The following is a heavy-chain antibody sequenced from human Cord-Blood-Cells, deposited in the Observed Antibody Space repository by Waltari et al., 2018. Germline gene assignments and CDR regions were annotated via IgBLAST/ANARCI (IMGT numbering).Heavy chain of an antibody. CDR2: IYYSVST. V-gene: IGHV4-59*08. Sequence: QVQLQESGPGLVKPSETLSLTCTVSGGSISSYYWSWIRQPHAKGLEWIGYIYYSVSTNYNPSLKSRDTISLDTSKTQSSLRLSSVTAADTAVYYCARQGPSYGDYDYWGQGTLVTVSS. D-gene: IGHD4-17*01. CDR1: GGSISSYY. CDR3: ARQGPSYGDYDY. J-gene: IGHJ4*02.